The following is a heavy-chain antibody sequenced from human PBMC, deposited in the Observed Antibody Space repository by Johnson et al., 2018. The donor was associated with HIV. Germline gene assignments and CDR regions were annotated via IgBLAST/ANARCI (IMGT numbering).Heavy chain of an antibody. Sequence: VQLVESGGGLVQPGGSLRLSCAASGFTFSNYWMSWVRQAPGKGLEWVANIKQDGSEKYYVDSVKGRFTISRDNAKNSLDLQMNSLRAEDTAVYYCARPQGTGDAFDIWGQGTMVTVSS. D-gene: IGHD1-1*01. CDR2: IKQDGSEK. J-gene: IGHJ3*02. CDR1: GFTFSNYW. V-gene: IGHV3-7*05. CDR3: ARPQGTGDAFDI.